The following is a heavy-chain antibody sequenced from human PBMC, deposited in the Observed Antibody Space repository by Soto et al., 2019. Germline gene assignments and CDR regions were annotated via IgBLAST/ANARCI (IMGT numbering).Heavy chain of an antibody. CDR3: ARGWSRRPVGDSYYFDY. Sequence: QVQLVQSGAEVKKPGSSVKVSCMASGGTFSSYAISWVRQAPGHGLEWMGGIIPIFGTANYAQKFQGRVTITADESTSTAYMELSSLSSDDTAVYYCARGWSRRPVGDSYYFDYWGQGTLVTVAS. CDR1: GGTFSSYA. V-gene: IGHV1-69*01. D-gene: IGHD1-26*01. J-gene: IGHJ4*02. CDR2: IIPIFGTA.